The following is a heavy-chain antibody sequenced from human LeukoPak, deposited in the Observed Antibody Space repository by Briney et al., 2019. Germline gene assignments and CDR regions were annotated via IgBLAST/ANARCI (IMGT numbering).Heavy chain of an antibody. CDR3: ASYSAVGATGAFDI. Sequence: ASVKVSCKASGYTFTSYYIHWVRQAPGQGLEWMGTIYPSGGTTTYAQNFQGRVTMTRDTSTSTVYMELSRLRSDDTAVYYCASYSAVGATGAFDIWGQGTMVTVSS. V-gene: IGHV1-46*01. CDR1: GYTFTSYY. J-gene: IGHJ3*02. CDR2: IYPSGGTT. D-gene: IGHD1-26*01.